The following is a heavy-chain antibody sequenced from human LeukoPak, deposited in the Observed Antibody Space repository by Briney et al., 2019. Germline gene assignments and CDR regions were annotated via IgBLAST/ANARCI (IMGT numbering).Heavy chain of an antibody. Sequence: GGSLRLSCAASGFTFSSYIMNWVRQAPGKGLEWVSSISSSSSYIYYADSLKGRFTISRDNAKNSLYLQMNSLRAEDTAVYYCAREPAGYNFDFWGQGTLVTVSS. CDR3: AREPAGYNFDF. J-gene: IGHJ4*02. CDR1: GFTFSSYI. V-gene: IGHV3-21*01. CDR2: ISSSSSYI. D-gene: IGHD5-24*01.